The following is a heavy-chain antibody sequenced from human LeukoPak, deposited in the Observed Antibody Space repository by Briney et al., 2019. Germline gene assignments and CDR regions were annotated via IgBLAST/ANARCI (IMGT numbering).Heavy chain of an antibody. CDR1: AFSLNAYN. CDR2: IYSGGST. D-gene: IGHD3-3*01. J-gene: IGHJ6*03. CDR3: AKAGYYDFWSGLYMDV. Sequence: HPGGSLRLSCAASAFSLNAYNMNWVRQAPGKGLEWVSVIYSGGSTYYADSVKGRFTISRDNSKNTLYLQMNSLRAEDTAVYYCAKAGYYDFWSGLYMDVWGKGTTVTVSS. V-gene: IGHV3-53*01.